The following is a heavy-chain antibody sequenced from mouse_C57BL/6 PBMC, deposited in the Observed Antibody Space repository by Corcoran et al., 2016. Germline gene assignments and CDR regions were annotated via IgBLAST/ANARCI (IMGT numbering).Heavy chain of an antibody. Sequence: EVQLQQSGPELVKPGASVKISCKASGYTFTDYYMNWVKQSHGKSLEWIGDINPNNGGTSYNQKFKGKATLTVDKSSSTAYMELRSLTSEDSAFYSCAINCDEIYYYAMDYLGQGTSVTVSS. V-gene: IGHV1-26*01. J-gene: IGHJ4*01. CDR1: GYTFTDYY. CDR2: INPNNGGT. CDR3: AINCDEIYYYAMDY. D-gene: IGHD4-1*02.